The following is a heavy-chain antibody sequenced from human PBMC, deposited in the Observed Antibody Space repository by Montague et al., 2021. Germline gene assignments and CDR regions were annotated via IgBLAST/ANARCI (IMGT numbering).Heavy chain of an antibody. V-gene: IGHV6-1*01. CDR2: TYYRSTWYT. D-gene: IGHD3-10*01. CDR1: GDSVSNNNAA. Sequence: CAISGDSVSNNNAAWNWIRESPSRGLEWLGRTYYRSTWYTDYAVSVKGRIAINPDTSKNQLSLQLNSVTPEDTAVYYCAREGVGDLLFSFDPWGQGTLVTVSS. CDR3: AREGVGDLLFSFDP. J-gene: IGHJ5*02.